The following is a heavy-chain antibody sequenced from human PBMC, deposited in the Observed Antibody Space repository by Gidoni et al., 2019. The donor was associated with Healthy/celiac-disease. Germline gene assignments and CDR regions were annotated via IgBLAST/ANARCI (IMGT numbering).Heavy chain of an antibody. CDR1: GFTFSNAW. J-gene: IGHJ6*02. Sequence: EVQLVESGGGLVKPGGSLRLSCAASGFTFSNAWMRWVRQAPGKGLEWVGRIKSKTDGGTTDYAAPVKGRFTISRDDSKNTLYLQMNSLKTEDTAVYYCTTEGIAVAGNYYYYGMDVWGQGTTVTVSS. CDR2: IKSKTDGGTT. D-gene: IGHD6-19*01. V-gene: IGHV3-15*01. CDR3: TTEGIAVAGNYYYYGMDV.